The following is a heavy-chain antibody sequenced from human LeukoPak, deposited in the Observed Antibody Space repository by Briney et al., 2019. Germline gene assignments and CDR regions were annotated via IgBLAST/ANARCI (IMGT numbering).Heavy chain of an antibody. J-gene: IGHJ4*02. CDR2: IYYSGST. Sequence: SETLSLTCTVSGGSISSYYWSWIRQPPGKGLEWIGYIYYSGSTNYNPSLKSRVTISVDTSKNQFSLKLSAVTAADTAVYYCARDVGATPGYFDYWGQGTLVTVSS. D-gene: IGHD1-26*01. CDR3: ARDVGATPGYFDY. CDR1: GGSISSYY. V-gene: IGHV4-59*01.